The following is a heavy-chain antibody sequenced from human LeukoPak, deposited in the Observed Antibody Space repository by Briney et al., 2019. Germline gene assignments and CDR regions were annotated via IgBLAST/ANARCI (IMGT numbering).Heavy chain of an antibody. J-gene: IGHJ4*02. V-gene: IGHV3-23*01. D-gene: IGHD6-19*01. Sequence: GGSLRLSCEIAGFTFSSFVTSWVRQAPGKGLEWVSGISDRGASTSNADSVKGRFPISRDNSHNPVYLQLNRLRVQDTAVYYCAKDRGSGSYVFDYWGEGTPVTVSS. CDR2: ISDRGAST. CDR3: AKDRGSGSYVFDY. CDR1: GFTFSSFV.